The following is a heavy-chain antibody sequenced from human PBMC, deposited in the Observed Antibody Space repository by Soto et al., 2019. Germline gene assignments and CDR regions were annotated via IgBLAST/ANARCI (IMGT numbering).Heavy chain of an antibody. V-gene: IGHV4-59*11. CDR3: ARAGTNMVQFDY. CDR1: GGSINGHF. Sequence: TSETLSLTCAVSGGSINGHFWSWIRQSPGKGLEWIGHIYYSRSTSYSPSLKSRVSISVDTSKNQFSLEVHSLTAADTAVYYCARAGTNMVQFDYWGQGTLVTVSS. J-gene: IGHJ4*02. D-gene: IGHD3-10*01. CDR2: IYYSRST.